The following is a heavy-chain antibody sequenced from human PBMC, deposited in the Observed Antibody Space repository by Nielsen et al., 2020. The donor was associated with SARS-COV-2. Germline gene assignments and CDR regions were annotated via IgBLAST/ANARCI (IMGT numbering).Heavy chain of an antibody. J-gene: IGHJ6*02. D-gene: IGHD2-2*01. CDR3: ARDKIVVVPAAGGEYYYGMDV. CDR1: GYTFTSYY. Sequence: ASVKVSCKASGYTFTSYYMHWVRQAPGQGLEWMGIINPSGGSTSYAQKFQGRVTMTRDTSTSTVYMELSSLRSEDTAVYYCARDKIVVVPAAGGEYYYGMDVWGQGTTVTVSS. CDR2: INPSGGST. V-gene: IGHV1-46*01.